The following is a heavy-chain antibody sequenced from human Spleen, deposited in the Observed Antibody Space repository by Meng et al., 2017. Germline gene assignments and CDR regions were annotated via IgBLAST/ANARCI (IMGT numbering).Heavy chain of an antibody. V-gene: IGHV1-18*01. CDR1: GYTFTSYG. J-gene: IGHJ4*02. Sequence: ASVKVSCKASGYTFTSYGISWVRQAPGQGLQWMGWISAYNGNTNYAQNLQGRVTMTTDTSTSTAYMELSSLRSEDTAVYYCARGRPKSYYGSGSYSTWGFDYWGQGTLVTVSS. CDR3: ARGRPKSYYGSGSYSTWGFDY. D-gene: IGHD3-10*01. CDR2: ISAYNGNT.